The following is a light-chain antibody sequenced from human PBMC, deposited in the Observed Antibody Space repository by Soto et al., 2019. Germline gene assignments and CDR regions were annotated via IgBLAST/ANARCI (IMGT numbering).Light chain of an antibody. CDR3: SSYTSSSTYV. Sequence: HSVRTQPASVFGSPGQSITISCTGNSSDVGGYNYVSWYQQHPGKVPKLMIYDVSNRPSGVSNRFSGSKSGNTASLTISGLQAEDEADYYCSSYTSSSTYVFGIGTKVTVL. CDR2: DVS. V-gene: IGLV2-14*03. CDR1: SSDVGGYNY. J-gene: IGLJ1*01.